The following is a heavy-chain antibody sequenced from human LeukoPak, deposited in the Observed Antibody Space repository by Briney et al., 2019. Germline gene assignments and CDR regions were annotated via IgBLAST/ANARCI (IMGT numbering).Heavy chain of an antibody. D-gene: IGHD4-17*01. CDR1: GFIFSSYG. V-gene: IGHV3-30-3*01. Sequence: GGSLRLSCAASGFIFSSYGMHWVRQAPGKGLEWVAVISYDGSNKYYADSVKGRFTISRDNSKNTLYLQMNSLRAEDTAVYYCARDPQDDYGDYGPFDYWGQGTLVTVSS. CDR3: ARDPQDDYGDYGPFDY. CDR2: ISYDGSNK. J-gene: IGHJ4*02.